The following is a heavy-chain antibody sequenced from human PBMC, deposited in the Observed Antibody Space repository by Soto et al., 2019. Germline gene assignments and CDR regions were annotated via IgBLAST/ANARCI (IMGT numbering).Heavy chain of an antibody. V-gene: IGHV4-34*01. CDR3: ARGLIAVAGGFDY. CDR1: GGSFSGYY. D-gene: IGHD6-19*01. J-gene: IGHJ4*02. Sequence: GQLQQWGAGLLKLSETLSLTCAVYGGSFSGYYWTWIRQPPGKGLEWIGEINHSGSTNYNPSLKSRVTISVDTSKIQFSLKLSSVTAADTAVYYCARGLIAVAGGFDYWGQGTLVTVSS. CDR2: INHSGST.